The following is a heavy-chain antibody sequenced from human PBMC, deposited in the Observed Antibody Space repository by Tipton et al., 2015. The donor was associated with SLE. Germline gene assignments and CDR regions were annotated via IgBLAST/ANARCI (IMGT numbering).Heavy chain of an antibody. D-gene: IGHD3-16*01. CDR1: GGTFRNYA. CDR2: IIPMFGAT. J-gene: IGHJ6*02. V-gene: IGHV1-69*01. CDR3: AREGGDGMGV. Sequence: QSGAEVKKPGSSVRVSCKASGGTFRNYAISWVRQVPGQGLEWMGGIIPMFGATNYAQKFQGRVTITADESTSIAYMELSSLRFEDTAMYYCAREGGDGMGVWGQGTTVTVSS.